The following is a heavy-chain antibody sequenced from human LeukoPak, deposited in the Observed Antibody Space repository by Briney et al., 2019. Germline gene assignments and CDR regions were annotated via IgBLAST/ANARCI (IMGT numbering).Heavy chain of an antibody. J-gene: IGHJ5*02. CDR1: GYSISSGYS. V-gene: IGHV4-38-2*01. CDR3: ARRPSEYSSSSIWFDP. Sequence: PSETLSLTCALSGYSISSGYSWGWIRQPPGKGLGWIGCIYHSGITYYNPSLKSRVTISVATSKNQFSLRLSSVTAADTAVYYCARRPSEYSSSSIWFDPWGQGTLVTVSS. CDR2: IYHSGIT. D-gene: IGHD6-6*01.